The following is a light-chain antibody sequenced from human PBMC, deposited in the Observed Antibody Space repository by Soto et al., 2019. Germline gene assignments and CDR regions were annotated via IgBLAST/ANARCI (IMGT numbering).Light chain of an antibody. V-gene: IGKV1-39*01. Sequence: DIQMTQSPSSLSASVGDRVTITCRASQSISSYLNWYQQKPGKAPKLLIYAASSLQSVVPSRFSGTWFRSYFTLTISSLQPEDFATYCCRQSYSTPYTFGQGTKLEIK. CDR3: RQSYSTPYT. J-gene: IGKJ2*01. CDR1: QSISSY. CDR2: AAS.